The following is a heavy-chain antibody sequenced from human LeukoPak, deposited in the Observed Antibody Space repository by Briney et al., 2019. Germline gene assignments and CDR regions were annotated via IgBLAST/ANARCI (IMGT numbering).Heavy chain of an antibody. J-gene: IGHJ5*02. Sequence: PSETLSLTCSVSDDPFSRHYWSWIRQPAGQAPEWIGRVHASGYTNFNPSFKSRLTMSVDTSKKQFSLVLTSVTAADTAVYYCARELWFANAPGSWLDPWGQGTLVTVSS. CDR2: VHASGYT. CDR3: ARELWFANAPGSWLDP. V-gene: IGHV4-4*07. CDR1: DDPFSRHY. D-gene: IGHD3-10*01.